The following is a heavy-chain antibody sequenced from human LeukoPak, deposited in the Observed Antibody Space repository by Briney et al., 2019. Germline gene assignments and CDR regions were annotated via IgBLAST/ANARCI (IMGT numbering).Heavy chain of an antibody. D-gene: IGHD3-9*01. CDR3: ARLLYDYFTGSYYYLDY. Sequence: SETLSLTCTVSGGYISSSSSTYHWGWIRQTPGKGLEWIGSIYYSGSTYLNPSLKSRVTLSVDTSKIQFSLQLSSVAAADTAVYYCARLLYDYFTGSYYYLDYWGQGTLVTVSS. CDR2: IYYSGST. CDR1: GGYISSSSSTYH. J-gene: IGHJ4*02. V-gene: IGHV4-39*07.